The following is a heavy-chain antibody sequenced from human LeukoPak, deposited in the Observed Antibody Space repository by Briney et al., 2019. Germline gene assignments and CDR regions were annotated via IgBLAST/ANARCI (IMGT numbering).Heavy chain of an antibody. V-gene: IGHV1-69*13. CDR3: AREMEPGGSSFDY. Sequence: SVKVSCKASGGTFSSYAISWVRQAPGQGLEWMGGIIPIFGTANYAQKFQGRVTITADESTSTAYMELSSLRSEDTAVHYCAREMEPGGSSFDYWGQGTLVTVSS. CDR2: IIPIFGTA. J-gene: IGHJ4*02. CDR1: GGTFSSYA. D-gene: IGHD1-26*01.